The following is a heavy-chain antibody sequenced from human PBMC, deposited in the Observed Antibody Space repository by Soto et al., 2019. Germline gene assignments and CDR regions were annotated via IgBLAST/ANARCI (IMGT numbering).Heavy chain of an antibody. D-gene: IGHD6-19*01. CDR3: ARDTVADSPLDY. CDR1: GYTLTSYA. J-gene: IGHJ4*02. V-gene: IGHV1-3*01. CDR2: INAGNGNT. Sequence: ASVKVSCKASGYTLTSYAMHWVRQAPGQRLEWMGWINAGNGNTKYSQKFQGRVTITRDTSASTAYMELSSLRSEDTAVYYCARDTVADSPLDYWGQGTLVTVSS.